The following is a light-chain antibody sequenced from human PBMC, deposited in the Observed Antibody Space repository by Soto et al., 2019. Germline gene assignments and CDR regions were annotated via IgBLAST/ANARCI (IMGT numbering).Light chain of an antibody. V-gene: IGKV3-11*01. CDR1: ESVSTF. Sequence: EIVLTQSPATLSLSPGERATLSCRASESVSTFLAWYQHKPGQAPRLLIYDASNRATGIPARFSGSASGTDFTLTISTLEPEDFAVYYCQQRSSRPRTFGGVTKVDIK. CDR3: QQRSSRPRT. CDR2: DAS. J-gene: IGKJ4*01.